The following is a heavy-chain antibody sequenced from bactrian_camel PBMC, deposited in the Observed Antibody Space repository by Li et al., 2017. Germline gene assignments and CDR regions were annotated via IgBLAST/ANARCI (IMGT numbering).Heavy chain of an antibody. CDR1: GFTFSAYA. V-gene: IGHV3S7*01. J-gene: IGHJ4*01. CDR3: VRSRYSYMY. Sequence: QVQLVESGGGSVQPGGSLQLSCATSGFTFSAYAMTWVRQAPGKGLEWVSSINMDGSNTYYGDSTKGRFTGSRDNAKNTVYLQMNSLKSEDTALYYCVRSRYSYMYWGQGTQVTVS. D-gene: IGHD2*01. CDR2: INMDGSNT.